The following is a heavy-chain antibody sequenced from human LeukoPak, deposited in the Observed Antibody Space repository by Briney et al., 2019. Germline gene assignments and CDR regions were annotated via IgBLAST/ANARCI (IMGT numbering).Heavy chain of an antibody. CDR1: GGSISSGGYS. Sequence: SETLSLTCAVSGGSISSGGYSWSWIRQPPGKGLEWIGYIYHSGSTYYNPSLKSRVTISVDRSKNQFSLKLSSVTAADTAVYYCARSPQGEIAAAGYYFDYWGQGTLVTVSS. D-gene: IGHD6-13*01. J-gene: IGHJ4*02. CDR3: ARSPQGEIAAAGYYFDY. V-gene: IGHV4-30-2*01. CDR2: IYHSGST.